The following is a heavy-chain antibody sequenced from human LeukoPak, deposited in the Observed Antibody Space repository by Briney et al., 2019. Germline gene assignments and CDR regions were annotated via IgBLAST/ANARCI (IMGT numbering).Heavy chain of an antibody. Sequence: GGSLRLSCAASGFTFNNYAMTWVRQAPGKGLEWVSAVSGRGGATYYADSVKGRFTISRDDSKNTLYLQMNSLRAEDTAVYHCAKAPPAATNYYYGMDAWGQGTTVTVSS. CDR3: AKAPPAATNYYYGMDA. D-gene: IGHD2-15*01. V-gene: IGHV3-23*01. J-gene: IGHJ6*02. CDR1: GFTFNNYA. CDR2: VSGRGGAT.